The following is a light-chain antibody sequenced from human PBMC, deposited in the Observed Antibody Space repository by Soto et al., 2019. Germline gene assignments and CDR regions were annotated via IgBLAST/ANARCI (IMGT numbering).Light chain of an antibody. CDR1: QTVSTSY. CDR2: AAS. Sequence: ESVLTHSPGTLSLSPCERATLSFSASQTVSTSYIAWYQQKPGQAPRLLIYAASSRATGIPDRFSGSGSGTDFTLTISRLEPEDCAVYYCQQRSNWPLLTFGGGTKVDTK. V-gene: IGKV3D-20*02. CDR3: QQRSNWPLLT. J-gene: IGKJ4*01.